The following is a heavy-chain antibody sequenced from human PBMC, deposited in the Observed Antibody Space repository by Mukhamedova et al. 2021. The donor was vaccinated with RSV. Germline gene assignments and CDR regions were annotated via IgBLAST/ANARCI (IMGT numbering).Heavy chain of an antibody. CDR2: INHSGST. CDR3: ARARDSSGYYYAPYYFDY. J-gene: IGHJ4*02. D-gene: IGHD3-22*01. V-gene: IGHV4-34*01. Sequence: GEINHSGSTNYNPSLKSRVTISVDTSKNQFSLKLSSVTAADTAVYYCARARDSSGYYYAPYYFDYCGQGTLVTVSS.